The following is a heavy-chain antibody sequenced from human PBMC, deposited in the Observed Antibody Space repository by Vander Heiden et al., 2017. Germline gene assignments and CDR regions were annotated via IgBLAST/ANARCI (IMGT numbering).Heavy chain of an antibody. D-gene: IGHD3-10*01. J-gene: IGHJ4*02. CDR3: ARGHATEASYDF. CDR1: GYTFTGHF. Sequence: VQLMQSGAQIKMPGASVKVSCNASGYTFTGHFILWLRQAPGRGLEWMGWINPDPKKGGTKIALNCWGRVALTWDTSVSTAYMELNSLTNDDTAVYYCARGHATEASYDFWGQGTLVTVSS. V-gene: IGHV1-2*02. CDR2: INPDPKKGGT.